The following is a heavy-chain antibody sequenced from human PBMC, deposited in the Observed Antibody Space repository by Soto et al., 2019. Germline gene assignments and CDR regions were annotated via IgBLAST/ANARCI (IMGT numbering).Heavy chain of an antibody. D-gene: IGHD1-1*01. Sequence: QLQLQESGPGLVKPSENLSLTCSVSGGSISSPSYYWGWIPQPPGKGLEWIGGIYYSGNTYYNPYLTSRVTIFGDTSRNSFSLKVNSVTAADTDLDVCARLPVITTFRRAYCGQGTLVTVSS. J-gene: IGHJ4*02. CDR1: GGSISSPSYY. CDR2: IYYSGNT. CDR3: ARLPVITTFRRAY. V-gene: IGHV4-39*01.